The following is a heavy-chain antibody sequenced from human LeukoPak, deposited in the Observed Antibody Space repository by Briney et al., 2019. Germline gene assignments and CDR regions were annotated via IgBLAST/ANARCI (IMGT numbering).Heavy chain of an antibody. J-gene: IGHJ6*02. CDR2: IDYSGST. V-gene: IGHV4-39*01. CDR1: AGSISKSSFY. CDR3: ATNPRWRVPAAMLYYNGTDV. Sequence: SETLSLTGSVSAGSISKSSFYWGWIRQPPGEGLERNGSIDYSGSTYENPSLKTRVTISVATSKNQFCLSLSSVAAAYSAVYYCATNPRWRVPAAMLYYNGTDVWGQGTTVTVS. D-gene: IGHD2-2*01.